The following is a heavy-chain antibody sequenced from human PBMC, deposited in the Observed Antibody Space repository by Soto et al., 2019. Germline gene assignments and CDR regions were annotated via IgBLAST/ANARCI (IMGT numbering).Heavy chain of an antibody. J-gene: IGHJ6*02. V-gene: IGHV3-30-3*01. CDR1: GFTFSSYA. CDR2: ISYDGSNQ. CDR3: ARDLSWGHQWKRDYYYSGMDV. D-gene: IGHD2-15*01. Sequence: QVQLVESGGGVVQPGRSLRLSCAASGFTFSSYAMRWVRQAPGKGLEWGAVISYDGSNQYYADSVKGVFTISRDNSENTLYLQMNSLRAEDTAVYYCARDLSWGHQWKRDYYYSGMDVWGQGTTVTVSS.